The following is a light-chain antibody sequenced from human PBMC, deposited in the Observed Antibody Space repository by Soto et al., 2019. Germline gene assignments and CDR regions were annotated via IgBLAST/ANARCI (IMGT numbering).Light chain of an antibody. J-gene: IGKJ4*01. V-gene: IGKV3-11*01. Sequence: EIVLIQSPATLSLSPGERATLSCRASQSVSSNLAWYQQNPGQAPRLLIFDASNRATGIPARFSGSGSGTDFTLTICSLEPEDFAVYYCQQHSNWSLIVGGGTKVEIK. CDR2: DAS. CDR3: QQHSNWSLI. CDR1: QSVSSN.